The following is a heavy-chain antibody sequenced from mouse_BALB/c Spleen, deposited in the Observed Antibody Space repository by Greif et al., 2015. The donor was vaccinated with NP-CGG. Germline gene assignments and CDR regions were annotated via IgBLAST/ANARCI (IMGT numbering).Heavy chain of an antibody. CDR2: INPSTGYT. J-gene: IGHJ3*01. Sequence: QVQLQQPGAELAKPGASVKMSCKASGYTFTSYWMHWVKQRRGQGLEWIGYINPSTGYTEYNQKFKDKATLTADKSSSTAYMQLSSLTSEDSAVYYCARGGWPFAYWGQGTLVTVSA. CDR1: GYTFTSYW. V-gene: IGHV1-7*01. D-gene: IGHD1-1*02. CDR3: ARGGWPFAY.